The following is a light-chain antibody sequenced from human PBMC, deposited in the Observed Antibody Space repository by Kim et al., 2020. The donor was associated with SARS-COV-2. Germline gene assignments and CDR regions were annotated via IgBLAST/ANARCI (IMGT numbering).Light chain of an antibody. J-gene: IGKJ1*01. Sequence: SFTRWLAWYQQKPGKAPKLLIYGTSTLQSGVPSRFSGSGSGTQFTLTINSLQADDFATYYCQQYNTYPSFGEGTKVDIK. CDR1: SFTRW. V-gene: IGKV1-5*03. CDR3: QQYNTYPS. CDR2: GTS.